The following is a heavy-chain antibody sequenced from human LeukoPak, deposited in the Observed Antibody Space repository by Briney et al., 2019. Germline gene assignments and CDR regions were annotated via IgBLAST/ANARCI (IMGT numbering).Heavy chain of an antibody. D-gene: IGHD6-13*01. J-gene: IGHJ4*02. CDR1: GGSISSGGYY. CDR2: IYYSGST. CDR3: ARGLWSSFTFDY. V-gene: IGHV4-31*03. Sequence: PSETLFLTCTVSGGSISSGGYYWSWIRQHPGTGLEWIGYIYYSGSTYYNPSLKSRVTISVDTSKNQFSLKLSSVTAADTAVYYCARGLWSSFTFDYWGQGTLVTVSS.